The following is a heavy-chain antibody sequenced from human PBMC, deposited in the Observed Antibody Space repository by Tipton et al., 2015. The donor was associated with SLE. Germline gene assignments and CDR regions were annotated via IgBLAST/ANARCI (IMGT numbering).Heavy chain of an antibody. D-gene: IGHD3-16*01. CDR2: IHYAGGT. J-gene: IGHJ2*01. Sequence: TLSLTCSVSGDSLSSNNYYWGWSRQSPAQGLEWIGTIHYAGGTYYNPSLRSRLTISVDTSENHFSLNLNSVTAADTAVYFCARQRGYYDGTPFPPWNFDLWGRGTQVTVSS. CDR3: ARQRGYYDGTPFPPWNFDL. V-gene: IGHV4-39*07. CDR1: GDSLSSNNYY.